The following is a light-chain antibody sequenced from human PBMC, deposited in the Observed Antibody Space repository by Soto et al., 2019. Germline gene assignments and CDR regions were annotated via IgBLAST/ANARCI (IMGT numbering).Light chain of an antibody. Sequence: VLTQSPATLSLSPGERATLSCRASQSVDSNLAWYQQKPGQAPRLLIYDASNRATGIAARFSGSGSGTDFPLTISSLEPEDFALYYCQQRKYWPPLTFGQGTRLEIK. J-gene: IGKJ5*01. CDR1: QSVDSN. CDR3: QQRKYWPPLT. CDR2: DAS. V-gene: IGKV3-11*01.